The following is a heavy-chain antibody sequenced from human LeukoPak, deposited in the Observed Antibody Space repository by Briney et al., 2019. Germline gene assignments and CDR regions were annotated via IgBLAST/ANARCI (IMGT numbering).Heavy chain of an antibody. CDR1: GGSISTNDYF. CDR2: IHYSGIT. V-gene: IGHV4-30-4*01. CDR3: ARAPLTTATSDYFDL. J-gene: IGHJ4*02. D-gene: IGHD4-17*01. Sequence: SETLSLTSTVSGGSISTNDYFWSWIRQSPEKGLEWIGYIHYSGITKSNPSLESRLTLSVDTSKNQLSLRLTSVTAADTAVYYCARAPLTTATSDYFDLWGLGTLVTVSS.